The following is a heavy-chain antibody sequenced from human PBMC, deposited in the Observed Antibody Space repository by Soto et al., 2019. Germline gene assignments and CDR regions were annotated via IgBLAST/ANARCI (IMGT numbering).Heavy chain of an antibody. V-gene: IGHV1-8*01. J-gene: IGHJ6*03. CDR2: MNPNSGNT. CDR3: ARGSPTYYDFWSGYHPPSYYYYYMDV. Sequence: ASVKVSCKASGYTFTSYDINWVRQATGQGLEWMGWMNPNSGNTGYAQKFQGRVTMTRNTSISTAYMELSSLRSEDTAVYYCARGSPTYYDFWSGYHPPSYYYYYMDVWGKGTTVTVSS. CDR1: GYTFTSYD. D-gene: IGHD3-3*01.